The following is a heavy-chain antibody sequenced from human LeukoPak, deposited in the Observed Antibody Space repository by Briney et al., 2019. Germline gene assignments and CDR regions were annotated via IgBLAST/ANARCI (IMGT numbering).Heavy chain of an antibody. CDR3: ATIVVVVPAATAEVGAFDI. J-gene: IGHJ3*02. D-gene: IGHD2-2*01. V-gene: IGHV1-2*02. CDR2: INPNSGGT. Sequence: ASVKVSCKASGYTFTGYYMHWVRQAPGQGLEWMGWINPNSGGTNYAQKFQGRVTMTRDTSISTAYMELSRLRSDDTAVYYCATIVVVVPAATAEVGAFDIWGQGTMVTVSS. CDR1: GYTFTGYY.